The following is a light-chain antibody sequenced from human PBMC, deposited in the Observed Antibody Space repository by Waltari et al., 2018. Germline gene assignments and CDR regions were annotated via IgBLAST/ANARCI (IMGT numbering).Light chain of an antibody. CDR3: ASWDYRLNGIL. Sequence: QSVMTQPPSAPGTPGQGVIISCSGINSNRGSRPVNLYLPLPGAAPKVLIYSDDRRPSGVPDRFSGSKSGTSASLAITGLQSEDEADYYCASWDYRLNGILFGGGTRLTVL. J-gene: IGLJ2*01. CDR1: NSNRGSRP. CDR2: SDD. V-gene: IGLV1-44*01.